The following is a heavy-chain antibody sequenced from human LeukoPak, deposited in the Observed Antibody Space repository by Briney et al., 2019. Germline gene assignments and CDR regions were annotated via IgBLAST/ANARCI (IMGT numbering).Heavy chain of an antibody. D-gene: IGHD3-9*01. J-gene: IGHJ4*02. CDR2: MYYTGNT. CDR1: GGSVSSTSYY. Sequence: SETLSLTCAVSGGSVSSTSYYWGWIRQPPGKGLEWIGSMYYTGNTYYSPSLKSRVNISVDRSKNQLSLKLSSVSAANTDVYYCARFRDYDILTAYYVDYWGQGTLVTVSS. CDR3: ARFRDYDILTAYYVDY. V-gene: IGHV4-39*01.